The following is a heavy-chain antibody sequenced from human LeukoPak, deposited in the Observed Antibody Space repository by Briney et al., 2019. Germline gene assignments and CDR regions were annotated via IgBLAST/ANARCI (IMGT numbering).Heavy chain of an antibody. CDR1: GFTFNKYW. V-gene: IGHV3-7*01. CDR2: IRQEGGER. J-gene: IGHJ3*02. D-gene: IGHD3-10*01. CDR3: ARDKEEMVRAPFAFDT. Sequence: PGGSLRLSCTGSGFTFNKYWMSLVRQAPGKGLEWVANIRQEGGERYYVDSVKGRFTISRDNAERSVYLQMNSLRVEDTAVYYCARDKEEMVRAPFAFDTWGQGTTVTVSS.